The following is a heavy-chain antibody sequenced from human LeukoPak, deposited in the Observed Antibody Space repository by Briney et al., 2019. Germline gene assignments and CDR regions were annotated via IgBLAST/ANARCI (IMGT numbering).Heavy chain of an antibody. Sequence: SQTLSLTCAISGDSVSSNSATWNWIRQSPSRGLEWLGRTYYRSKWYNNYTVSVKSRITIIPDTSNNQFSLQLNSVTPEDTAVYYCARDKGGGVDTALAYWGQGTLVTVSS. V-gene: IGHV6-1*01. CDR3: ARDKGGGVDTALAY. CDR2: TYYRSKWYN. J-gene: IGHJ4*02. D-gene: IGHD5-18*01. CDR1: GDSVSSNSAT.